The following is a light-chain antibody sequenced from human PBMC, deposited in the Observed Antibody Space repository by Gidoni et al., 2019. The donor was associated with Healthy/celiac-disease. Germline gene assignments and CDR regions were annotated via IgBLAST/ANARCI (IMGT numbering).Light chain of an antibody. V-gene: IGKV3-20*01. Sequence: ELVLTQSPATLSLSPGVRATLFCRASQRVSSSYLAWYQQKPGQAPRLLIYAASSMASGIPYRFSGSGSGTDFTLTISRLEPEDFAVYYCQQYGSSPPTFGQGTKVEIK. CDR3: QQYGSSPPT. CDR2: AAS. CDR1: QRVSSSY. J-gene: IGKJ1*01.